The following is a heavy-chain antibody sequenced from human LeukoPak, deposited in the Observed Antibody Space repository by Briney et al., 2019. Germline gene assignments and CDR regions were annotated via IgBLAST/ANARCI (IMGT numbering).Heavy chain of an antibody. D-gene: IGHD5-12*01. Sequence: PSETLSLTCTVSGGSISSSSYYWGWIRQPPGKGLEWIGSIYYSGSTYYNPSLKSRVTISVDTSKNQFSLKLSSVTAADTAVYYCAREWSRDIVATIGINWGQGTLVTVSS. CDR3: AREWSRDIVATIGIN. J-gene: IGHJ4*02. V-gene: IGHV4-39*07. CDR2: IYYSGST. CDR1: GGSISSSSYY.